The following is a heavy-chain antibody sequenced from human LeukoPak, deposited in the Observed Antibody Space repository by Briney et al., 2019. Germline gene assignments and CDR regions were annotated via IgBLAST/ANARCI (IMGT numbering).Heavy chain of an antibody. CDR1: SESFSGYF. CDR3: ARHGVTMVRGVIIGGGFDP. Sequence: SETLSLTCAIYSESFSGYFWSWIRQPPGKGLEWIGEINYSGSTNYNPSLKSRVTISVDTSKNQFSLKLSSVTAADTAVYYCARHGVTMVRGVIIGGGFDPWGQGTLVTVSS. J-gene: IGHJ5*02. D-gene: IGHD3-10*01. CDR2: INYSGST. V-gene: IGHV4-34*01.